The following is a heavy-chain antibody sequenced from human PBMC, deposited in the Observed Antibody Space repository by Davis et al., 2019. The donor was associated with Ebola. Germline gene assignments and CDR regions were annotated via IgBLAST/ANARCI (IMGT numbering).Heavy chain of an antibody. D-gene: IGHD3-10*01. V-gene: IGHV3-74*01. CDR2: TNMYETTT. CDR1: GFTLTDYW. CDR3: VRGGDTMAQGFV. Sequence: GEYLKISCAASGFTLTDYWMHWVRQAPGTGLVWVSRTNMYETTTNYADSVKGRFTISRDNAKNTLYLQMNSLRTEDTAIYYCVRGGDTMAQGFVWGQGTTVTVSS. J-gene: IGHJ6*02.